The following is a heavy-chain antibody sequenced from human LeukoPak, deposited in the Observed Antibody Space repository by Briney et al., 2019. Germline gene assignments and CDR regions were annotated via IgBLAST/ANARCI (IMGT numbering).Heavy chain of an antibody. Sequence: SETLSLTCTVSGGSITSYYWSWIRQPPGQGLEWIGFVYYSESTKYNPSLKSRVTISIDTSKNQFSLRLNSVTAADTAVYYCARLSSGYYSDYWGQGTLVTVSS. J-gene: IGHJ4*02. D-gene: IGHD1-26*01. CDR1: GGSITSYY. CDR3: ARLSSGYYSDY. V-gene: IGHV4-59*08. CDR2: VYYSEST.